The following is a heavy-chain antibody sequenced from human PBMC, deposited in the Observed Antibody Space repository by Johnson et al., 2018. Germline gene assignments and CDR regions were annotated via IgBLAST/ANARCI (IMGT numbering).Heavy chain of an antibody. J-gene: IGHJ6*02. CDR3: ERSRGVYGRDG. V-gene: IGHV4-34*01. CDR1: GGSFSGYY. Sequence: QVQLQQWGAGLFKPSETLSLTCAVYGGSFSGYYWSWIRQPPGKGLEWIGEINHSGSTNYHPSLKSRVTISVDTSKNQFSLKRSSVTAAETAVYYCERSRGVYGRDGWGQGTTVTVAS. D-gene: IGHD3-10*01. CDR2: INHSGST.